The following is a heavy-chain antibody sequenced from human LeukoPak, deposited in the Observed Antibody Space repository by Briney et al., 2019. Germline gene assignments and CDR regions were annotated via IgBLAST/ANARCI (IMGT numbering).Heavy chain of an antibody. V-gene: IGHV4-39*01. CDR1: GGSFSDSRFY. D-gene: IGHD1-14*01. CDR3: ASSSNRYSTPHYYFDF. J-gene: IGHJ4*02. CDR2: LYSSGNT. Sequence: SETLSLTCTVPGGSFSDSRFYWGWVRQPPGKGLEWIGSLYSSGNTFFNPSLKSRVTISVDTSKNRFSLKLSSVTAADTAVYYCASSSNRYSTPHYYFDFWGQGTLVTVSS.